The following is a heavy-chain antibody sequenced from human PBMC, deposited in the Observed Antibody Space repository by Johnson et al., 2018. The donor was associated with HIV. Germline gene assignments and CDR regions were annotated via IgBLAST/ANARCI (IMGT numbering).Heavy chain of an antibody. V-gene: IGHV3-30*03. CDR3: ATDIVVVLAVTGTGAAFDI. J-gene: IGHJ3*02. CDR1: GFTFSNYA. CDR2: ITYDGTNK. D-gene: IGHD2-15*01. Sequence: QVQLVESGGGVVQPGRSLRLSCTASGFTFSNYAIHWVRQAPGKGLEWVAGITYDGTNKYYVDSVKGRFTISRDNAKNSLYLQMNSLRAEDTAVYYCATDIVVVLAVTGTGAAFDIWGQGTMVTVSS.